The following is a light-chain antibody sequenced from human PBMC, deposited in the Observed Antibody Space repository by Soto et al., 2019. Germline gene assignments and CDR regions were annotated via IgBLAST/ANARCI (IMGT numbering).Light chain of an antibody. CDR3: QQHNPYSPYT. CDR1: QSITNC. J-gene: IGKJ2*01. V-gene: IGKV1-5*03. CDR2: DAS. Sequence: DIQMTQSPSTLSASVGDRVTITCRASQSITNCLAWYQQKPGKAPKLLIFDASGLRSGVPSRFSGSGSGTEFTLTISSLQPEDFATYYCQQHNPYSPYTFGHGTKLEIK.